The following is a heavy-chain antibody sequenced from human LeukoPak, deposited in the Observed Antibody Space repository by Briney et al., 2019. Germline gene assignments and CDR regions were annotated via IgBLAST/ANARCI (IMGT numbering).Heavy chain of an antibody. D-gene: IGHD6-19*01. J-gene: IGHJ6*02. V-gene: IGHV3-30*18. CDR1: GFTFSSYG. Sequence: GGSLRLSCAASGFTFSSYGMHWVRQAPGKGLEWVAVISYDGSNKYYADSVKGRFTISRDNSKNTLYLQMNSLRAEDTAVYYCAKDPSSGWANYYYYGMDVWGQGTTVTVSS. CDR2: ISYDGSNK. CDR3: AKDPSSGWANYYYYGMDV.